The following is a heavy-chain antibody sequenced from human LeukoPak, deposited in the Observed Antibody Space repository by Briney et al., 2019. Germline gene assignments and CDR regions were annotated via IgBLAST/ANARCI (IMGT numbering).Heavy chain of an antibody. V-gene: IGHV1-18*01. Sequence: GASVKVSCKASGYTFTSYGISWVRQAPGQGLEWMGWISAYNGNTNYAQKLQGRVTMTTDTSTSTAYMELRSLRSDDTAVYYCARGKGQRWLQLSCDYWGQGTLVTVSS. CDR3: ARGKGQRWLQLSCDY. CDR2: ISAYNGNT. CDR1: GYTFTSYG. D-gene: IGHD5-24*01. J-gene: IGHJ4*02.